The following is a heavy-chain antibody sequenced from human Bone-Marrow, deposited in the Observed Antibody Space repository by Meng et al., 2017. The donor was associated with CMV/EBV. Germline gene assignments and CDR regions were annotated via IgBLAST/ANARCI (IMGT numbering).Heavy chain of an antibody. CDR2: SYYSGST. V-gene: IGHV4-59*01. J-gene: IGHJ5*02. D-gene: IGHD2-2*01. Sequence: SETLSLTSTVSGGSISNYYWSWIRQPRGKGLEWIGYSYYSGSTNYNPSLNSRVTISVDTSKNQFSLKLSSVTAADTAVYYCARVGAGSGHCSRTSCYGAWFDPWGQGTRVTVSS. CDR1: GGSISNYY. CDR3: ARVGAGSGHCSRTSCYGAWFDP.